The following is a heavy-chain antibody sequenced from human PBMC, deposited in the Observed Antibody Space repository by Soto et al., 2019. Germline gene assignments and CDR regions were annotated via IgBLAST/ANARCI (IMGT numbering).Heavy chain of an antibody. J-gene: IGHJ6*02. V-gene: IGHV3-33*01. Sequence: ESGGGVVQPGRSLRLSCAASGFTFSSFGMHWVRQAPGKGLEWVSLIWYDGSKKSYGDSVKGRFTISRDNSRNTVYLQMNSLRADDTAVYCCARDASYYSLWSGYYPSRNGMDVWGQGTTVTVSS. CDR3: ARDASYYSLWSGYYPSRNGMDV. CDR1: GFTFSSFG. D-gene: IGHD3-3*01. CDR2: IWYDGSKK.